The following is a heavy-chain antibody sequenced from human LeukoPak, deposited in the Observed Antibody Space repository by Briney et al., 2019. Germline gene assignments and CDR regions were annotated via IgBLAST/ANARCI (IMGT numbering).Heavy chain of an antibody. D-gene: IGHD3-9*01. V-gene: IGHV4-38-2*02. CDR3: ATRYYDILTGYYGDAFDI. Sequence: SETLSLTCTVSGYSISSGYYWGWIRQPPGQGLEWIGEIYHSGSTNYNPSLKSRVTISVDKSKNQFSLKLSSVTAADTAVYYCATRYYDILTGYYGDAFDIWGQGTMVTVSS. CDR2: IYHSGST. J-gene: IGHJ3*02. CDR1: GYSISSGYY.